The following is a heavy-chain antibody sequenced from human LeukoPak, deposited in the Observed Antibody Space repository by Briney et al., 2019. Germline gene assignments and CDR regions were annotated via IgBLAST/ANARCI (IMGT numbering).Heavy chain of an antibody. CDR3: AREGQQLVLNY. D-gene: IGHD6-13*01. Sequence: GASVKVSCKASGYTFTGYYLHWVRQAPGQGLEWMGWINLNNDDTNYAQKFQGWVTMTRDTSISTAYMELSRLRSDDTAVYYCAREGQQLVLNYWGQGTLVTVSS. J-gene: IGHJ4*02. CDR2: INLNNDDT. V-gene: IGHV1-2*04. CDR1: GYTFTGYY.